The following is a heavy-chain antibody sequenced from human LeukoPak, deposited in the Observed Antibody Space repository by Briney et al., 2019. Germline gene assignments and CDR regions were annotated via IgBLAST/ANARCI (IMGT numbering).Heavy chain of an antibody. V-gene: IGHV3-23*01. Sequence: GGSLRPSCAPSGFTFSIYAMSWVRQAPGKGLEGVSAISGSGGTTYYADSVKGRFTLSRDNSKNTLCLPSISLTAEDTAVYYCAKASFKGFLMVGGVSNRPLGYWGQGTLVTVSS. CDR3: AKASFKGFLMVGGVSNRPLGY. CDR2: ISGSGGTT. J-gene: IGHJ4*02. CDR1: GFTFSIYA. D-gene: IGHD3-10*01.